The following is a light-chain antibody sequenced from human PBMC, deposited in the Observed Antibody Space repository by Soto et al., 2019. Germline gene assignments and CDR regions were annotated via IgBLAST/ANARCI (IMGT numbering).Light chain of an antibody. CDR3: QQRSNWPPIT. CDR1: QSVSSN. V-gene: IGKV3-11*01. CDR2: DAS. J-gene: IGKJ5*01. Sequence: EIVLTQSPATLSVSPGERATLSCRASQSVSSNLAWYQQTPGQAPRLLIYDASNRATGIPARFSGSGSGTDFTLTISSLEPEDFAVYCCQQRSNWPPITFGQGTRLEIK.